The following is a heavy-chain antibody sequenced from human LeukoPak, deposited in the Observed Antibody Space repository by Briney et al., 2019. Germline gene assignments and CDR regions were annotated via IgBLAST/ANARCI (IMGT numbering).Heavy chain of an antibody. D-gene: IGHD1-26*01. CDR2: LDPEDGEM. CDR1: GYTLTELS. J-gene: IGHJ4*02. CDR3: ATGRTKWDLLNY. Sequence: ASVKVSCKVSGYTLTELSLHWVRQAPGKGLEWMGGLDPEDGEMIYSQKFQGRFTMTEDTSTDIAYMEMSSLRSEDTAVYYCATGRTKWDLLNYWGQGTLVTVSS. V-gene: IGHV1-24*01.